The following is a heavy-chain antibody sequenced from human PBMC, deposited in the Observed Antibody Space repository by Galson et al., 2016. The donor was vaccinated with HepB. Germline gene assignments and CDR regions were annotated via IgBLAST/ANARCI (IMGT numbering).Heavy chain of an antibody. CDR1: GGSISSSSYY. D-gene: IGHD6-13*01. Sequence: ETLSLTCTVSGGSISSSSYYWGWIRQPPGKGLEWIGSIYYSGSTYYNPSLKSRVTISVDTSTNQFSLKLSPVTAADTAVYYCARHSGYSSSWYFFEALDYWGQGTLVTVSS. J-gene: IGHJ4*02. CDR2: IYYSGST. V-gene: IGHV4-39*01. CDR3: ARHSGYSSSWYFFEALDY.